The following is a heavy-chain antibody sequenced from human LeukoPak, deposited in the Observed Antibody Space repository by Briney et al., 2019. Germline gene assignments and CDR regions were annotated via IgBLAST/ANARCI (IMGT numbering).Heavy chain of an antibody. CDR2: IYYSENT. V-gene: IGHV4-59*12. D-gene: IGHD6-13*01. CDR1: GDSISSYY. J-gene: IGHJ3*02. Sequence: SETLSLTCTVSGDSISSYYWSWIRQPPGKGLEWIGYIYYSENTNYHPSLESRVTISVDTSKNQFSLKLSSVTAADTAVYYCARAEPGPEQLVGRGAFDIWGQGTMVTVSS. CDR3: ARAEPGPEQLVGRGAFDI.